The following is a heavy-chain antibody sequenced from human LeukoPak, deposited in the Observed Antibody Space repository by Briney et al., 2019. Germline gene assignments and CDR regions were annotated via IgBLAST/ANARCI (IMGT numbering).Heavy chain of an antibody. CDR2: ISSSSSYI. J-gene: IGHJ3*02. CDR1: GFTFSSYS. V-gene: IGHV3-21*01. CDR3: ARPTELDSSSTSCSCDAFDI. Sequence: GGSLRLSCAASGFTFSSYSMNWVRQAPGKGLEWVSSISSSSSYIYYADSVKGRFTISRDNAKNSLYLQMNSLRAEDTAVYYCARPTELDSSSTSCSCDAFDIWGQGTMVTVSS. D-gene: IGHD2-2*01.